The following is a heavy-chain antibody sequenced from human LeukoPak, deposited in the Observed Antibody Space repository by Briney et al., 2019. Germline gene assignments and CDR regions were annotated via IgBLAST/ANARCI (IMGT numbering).Heavy chain of an antibody. D-gene: IGHD2-15*01. J-gene: IGHJ6*03. Sequence: SEALSLTCTVSGGSISSSDYYWGWIRQPPGRGLEWIGNIYYSGSTYYNPSLKSRVTISVDTSKNQFSLKLSSVTAADTAVYYCARVGYCSGGSCYSPMGYYYYYMDVWGKGTTVTVSS. CDR3: ARVGYCSGGSCYSPMGYYYYYMDV. CDR1: GGSISSSDYY. CDR2: IYYSGST. V-gene: IGHV4-39*07.